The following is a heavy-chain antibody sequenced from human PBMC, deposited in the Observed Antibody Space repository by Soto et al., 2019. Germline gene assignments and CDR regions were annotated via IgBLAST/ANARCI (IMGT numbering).Heavy chain of an antibody. CDR1: GGSISSYY. Sequence: ASETLSLTCTVSGGSISSYYWSWIRQPPGKGLEWIGYIYYSGSTNYNPSLKSRVTISVDTSKNQFSLKLSSVTAADTAVYYCATAQYCSGGSCYSYFDYWGQGTLVTVSS. D-gene: IGHD2-15*01. V-gene: IGHV4-59*08. J-gene: IGHJ4*02. CDR2: IYYSGST. CDR3: ATAQYCSGGSCYSYFDY.